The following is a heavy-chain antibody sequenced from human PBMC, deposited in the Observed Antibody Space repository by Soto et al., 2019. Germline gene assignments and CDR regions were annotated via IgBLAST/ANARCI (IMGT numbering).Heavy chain of an antibody. J-gene: IGHJ4*02. Sequence: QVQLVESGGGVVQPGRSLRLSCAASGFSFRSYAMHWVRQAPGKGLEWLAIISYDGSKKYYADSVEGRFTISRDNSKNTVYLQLNSLRTEDTAFYYCASEPHLYPGYFDFWGQGTLGTV. D-gene: IGHD2-8*01. CDR1: GFSFRSYA. CDR3: ASEPHLYPGYFDF. CDR2: ISYDGSKK. V-gene: IGHV3-30-3*01.